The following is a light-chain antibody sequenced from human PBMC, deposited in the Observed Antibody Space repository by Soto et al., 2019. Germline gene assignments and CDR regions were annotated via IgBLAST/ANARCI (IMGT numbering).Light chain of an antibody. V-gene: IGKV2D-29*01. CDR1: QSLLQSDGKTY. CDR3: MQTIQLPIT. Sequence: DIVMTQTPLSLSVTPGQPASISCKSSQSLLQSDGKTYLFWLLQKPGQPPKLLIYEVSKRFSGVPDRFSGSGSGTEFTLKISRVEAEDVAFYYCMQTIQLPITFGQGTQLEIK. J-gene: IGKJ5*01. CDR2: EVS.